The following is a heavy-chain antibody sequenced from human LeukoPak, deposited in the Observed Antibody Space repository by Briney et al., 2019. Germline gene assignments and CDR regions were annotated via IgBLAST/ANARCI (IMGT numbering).Heavy chain of an antibody. CDR2: IYPGDSDT. Sequence: GESLKISCQGSGSSFTSYWIGWVRQLPGKGLEWMGIIYPGDSDTRYSPSFQGQVTISADKSISTAYLQWSSLKASDTAMYYCARRRLPGKVRDAFDIWGQGTMVTVSS. J-gene: IGHJ3*02. CDR1: GSSFTSYW. D-gene: IGHD4-11*01. V-gene: IGHV5-51*01. CDR3: ARRRLPGKVRDAFDI.